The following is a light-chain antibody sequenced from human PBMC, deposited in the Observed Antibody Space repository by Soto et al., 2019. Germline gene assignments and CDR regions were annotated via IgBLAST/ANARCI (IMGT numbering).Light chain of an antibody. Sequence: QLVLTQSPSASASLGASVKLTCTLSSGHSSYAIAWHQQQPEKGPRYLMKVNSDGSHSKGDGIPDRFSGSSSGAERYLTISSLQSEDEADYYCQIWGTGLQAVFGGGTQLTVL. CDR3: QIWGTGLQAV. CDR2: VNSDGSH. V-gene: IGLV4-69*01. CDR1: SGHSSYA. J-gene: IGLJ7*01.